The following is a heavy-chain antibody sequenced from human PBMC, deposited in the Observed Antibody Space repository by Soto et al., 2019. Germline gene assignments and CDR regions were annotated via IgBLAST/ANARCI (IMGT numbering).Heavy chain of an antibody. Sequence: QLQLQESGSGLVKPSQTLSLTCAVSGGSISSGGYSWSWIRQPPGKGLEWIGYIYHSGSTYYNPSLKRRVTISVDRSKNQFYLKLSSVTAADTAVYYCARAIGWFGELLGGYYFDYWGQGTLVTVSS. V-gene: IGHV4-30-2*01. CDR2: IYHSGST. CDR3: ARAIGWFGELLGGYYFDY. CDR1: GGSISSGGYS. J-gene: IGHJ4*02. D-gene: IGHD3-10*01.